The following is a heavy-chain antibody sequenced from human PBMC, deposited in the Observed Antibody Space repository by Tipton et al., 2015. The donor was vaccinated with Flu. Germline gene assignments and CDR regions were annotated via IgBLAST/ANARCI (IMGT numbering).Heavy chain of an antibody. J-gene: IGHJ6*02. Sequence: SLRLSCAASGFRFTDYYMSWVRRAPGKGLEWVSYIAPSGTTIYSADSARGRIAVSRDNDNNSLFLQINRLRVDDTAVYYCARGSVVVSTTANVFQYNGLDVWGQGTTVTVSS. CDR1: GFRFTDYY. CDR3: ARGSVVVSTTANVFQYNGLDV. V-gene: IGHV3-11*01. D-gene: IGHD2-15*01. CDR2: IAPSGTTI.